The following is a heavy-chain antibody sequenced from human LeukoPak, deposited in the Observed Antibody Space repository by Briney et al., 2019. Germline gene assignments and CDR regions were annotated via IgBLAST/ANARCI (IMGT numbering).Heavy chain of an antibody. Sequence: GGSLRLSCAASGFTFSDSYMAWIRQGPGKGLECVAYIGTTINYADSVKGRFTISRDNAKNSLYLQMNSLRAEDTALYYCAKERGYCSGGSCPRAPYYYYGMDVWGQGTTVTVSS. D-gene: IGHD2-15*01. CDR1: GFTFSDSY. J-gene: IGHJ6*02. CDR3: AKERGYCSGGSCPRAPYYYYGMDV. V-gene: IGHV3-11*01. CDR2: IGTTI.